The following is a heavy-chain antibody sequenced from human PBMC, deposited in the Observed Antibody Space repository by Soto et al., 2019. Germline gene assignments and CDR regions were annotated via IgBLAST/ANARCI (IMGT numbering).Heavy chain of an antibody. CDR1: GGSISSYY. D-gene: IGHD2-21*02. CDR2: MYNTGST. V-gene: IGHV4-59*01. J-gene: IGHJ6*02. CDR3: ARDLWGYCGTDCYPLDV. Sequence: QVQLQESGPGLVKPSETLSLTCTVSGGSISSYYWSWIRQPPGKGLEWIGYMYNTGSTVYNPSLNSRGTISVDTSKIQFSLKLNAVTAADTAVYYCARDLWGYCGTDCYPLDVWGQGTTVTVSS.